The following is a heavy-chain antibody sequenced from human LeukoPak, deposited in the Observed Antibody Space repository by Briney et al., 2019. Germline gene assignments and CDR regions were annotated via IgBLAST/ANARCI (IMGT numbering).Heavy chain of an antibody. D-gene: IGHD1-26*01. Sequence: PGGSLRLSCAASGFTFSSYSMNWVRQAPGKGLEWVSSISSSSSYIYYADSVKGRFTISRDNAKNSLYLQMNSLRAEDTALYYCAKDRTGELLTGFDYWGQGTLVTVSS. V-gene: IGHV3-21*04. CDR2: ISSSSSYI. J-gene: IGHJ4*02. CDR1: GFTFSSYS. CDR3: AKDRTGELLTGFDY.